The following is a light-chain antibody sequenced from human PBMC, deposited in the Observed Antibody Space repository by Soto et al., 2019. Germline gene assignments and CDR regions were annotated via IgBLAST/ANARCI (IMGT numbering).Light chain of an antibody. Sequence: EMVMTQSPATLSVSPGERATLSCRASQSVSSNLAWYQQKPGQAPRLVIYGASTRATGIPARFSGSGSGTDFTLTISSLQSEDFAVYYCQQYNNWPRTFGQGTKVDI. CDR3: QQYNNWPRT. V-gene: IGKV3-15*01. CDR1: QSVSSN. J-gene: IGKJ1*01. CDR2: GAS.